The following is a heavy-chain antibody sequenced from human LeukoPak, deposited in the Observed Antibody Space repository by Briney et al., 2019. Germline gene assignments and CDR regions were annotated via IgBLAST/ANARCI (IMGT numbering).Heavy chain of an antibody. CDR3: ARMYSSSSVTDY. CDR2: ISSSSSYI. D-gene: IGHD6-13*01. CDR1: GFTFSSYS. V-gene: IGHV3-21*01. Sequence: GGSLRLSCAASGFTFSSYSMNWVRQAPGKGLEWVSSISSSSSYIYYADSVKGRFTISRDNAKNSLYLQMNSLRAEDTAVYHCARMYSSSSVTDYWGQGTLVTVSS. J-gene: IGHJ4*02.